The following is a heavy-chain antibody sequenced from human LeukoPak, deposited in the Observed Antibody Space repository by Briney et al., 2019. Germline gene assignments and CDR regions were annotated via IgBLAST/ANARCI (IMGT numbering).Heavy chain of an antibody. D-gene: IGHD2-2*01. CDR2: LYSGGST. CDR1: GFTFSSNY. Sequence: GGSLRLSCAASGFTFSSNYMSWVRQAPGKGLEWVSVLYSGGSTYYADSVKGRFTISRDNSKNTLYLQMNSLRVEDTAVYYCASAPRVSRIDYWGQGTLVTVSS. CDR3: ASAPRVSRIDY. J-gene: IGHJ4*02. V-gene: IGHV3-53*01.